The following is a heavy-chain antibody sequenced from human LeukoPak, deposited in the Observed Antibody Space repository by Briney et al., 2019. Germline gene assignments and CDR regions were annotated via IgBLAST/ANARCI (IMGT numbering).Heavy chain of an antibody. CDR1: GFTFSSYG. J-gene: IGHJ5*02. D-gene: IGHD6-13*01. CDR2: IWYDGSNK. CDR3: ARDRDSSSWYNWFDP. V-gene: IGHV3-33*01. Sequence: GRSLRLSCAASGFTFSSYGMHWVRQAPGKGLEWVAVIWYDGSNKYYADSVKGRFTISRDNSKNTLYLQMNSLRAEDTAVYYCARDRDSSSWYNWFDPWGQGTLATVSS.